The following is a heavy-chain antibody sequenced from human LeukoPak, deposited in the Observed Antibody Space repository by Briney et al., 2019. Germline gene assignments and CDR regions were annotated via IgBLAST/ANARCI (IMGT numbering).Heavy chain of an antibody. D-gene: IGHD4-17*01. CDR2: ISSSGSFI. J-gene: IGHJ2*01. V-gene: IGHV3-21*01. CDR3: ARDMTTVKYWYFDL. CDR1: GFTFGSYS. Sequence: GGSLRLSCAASGFTFGSYSMNWVRQAPGKGLEWVSSISSSGSFIYYADSLKGRFTISRDNAKNSLYLQMNSLRAEDTAVYYCARDMTTVKYWYFDLWGRGTLVTVSS.